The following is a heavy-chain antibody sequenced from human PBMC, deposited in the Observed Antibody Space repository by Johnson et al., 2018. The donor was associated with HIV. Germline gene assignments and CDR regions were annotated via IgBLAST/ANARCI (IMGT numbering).Heavy chain of an antibody. CDR3: ARGGEKGAFDI. CDR1: GFTFSDAW. V-gene: IGHV3-15*01. CDR2: IKSKTDGGTT. D-gene: IGHD7-27*01. Sequence: VQLVESGGGLVKPGGSLRLSCAASGFTFSDAWMSWVRQAPGKGLEWVGRIKSKTDGGTTDYAAPVKGRFTISRDDSKNTLYLQMNSLKTEDTAVYYCARGGEKGAFDIWGQGTMVTVS. J-gene: IGHJ3*02.